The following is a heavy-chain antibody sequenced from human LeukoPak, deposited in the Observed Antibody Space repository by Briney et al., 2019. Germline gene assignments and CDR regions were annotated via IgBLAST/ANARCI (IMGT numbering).Heavy chain of an antibody. J-gene: IGHJ4*02. Sequence: GGSLRLSCAASGFTFSSYAMSCVRQAPGKGLEWGSAISGSGGSTYYADSVKGRFTISRDNSKNTPYLQIKNLRSEDSGVYYCANTGRGYSYGLDYWGKGPLVPVS. CDR3: ANTGRGYSYGLDY. CDR1: GFTFSSYA. V-gene: IGHV3-23*01. D-gene: IGHD5-18*01. CDR2: ISGSGGST.